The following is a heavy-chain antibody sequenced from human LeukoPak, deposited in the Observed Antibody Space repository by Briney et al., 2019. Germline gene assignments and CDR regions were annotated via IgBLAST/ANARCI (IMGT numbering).Heavy chain of an antibody. CDR1: GFTFSSYG. CDR3: ARGRYDFWSGYLRGYYYYGMDV. V-gene: IGHV3-33*01. D-gene: IGHD3-3*01. CDR2: IWYDGSNK. Sequence: PGGSLRLSCAASGFTFSSYGMHWVRQAPGKGLEWVAVIWYDGSNKYYADSVKGRFTISRDNSKNTLYLQMNSLRAEDTAVYYCARGRYDFWSGYLRGYYYYGMDVWGQGTTVTVSS. J-gene: IGHJ6*02.